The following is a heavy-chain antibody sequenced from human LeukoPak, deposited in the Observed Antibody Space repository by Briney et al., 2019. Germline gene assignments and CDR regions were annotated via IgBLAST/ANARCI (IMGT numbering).Heavy chain of an antibody. CDR2: ISCSGGST. D-gene: IGHD5-12*01. V-gene: IGHV3-23*01. CDR3: AKDRRNTVPTISDY. CDR1: GFPFNRYA. Sequence: GGALQIPLVASGFPFNRYAMNWGRRAPGKGLEGGAPISCSGGSTYYADSVKGRFTISRDNSENTLYLRMNSLRAEDTAVYYCAKDRRNTVPTISDYWGQGTLVTVCS. J-gene: IGHJ4*02.